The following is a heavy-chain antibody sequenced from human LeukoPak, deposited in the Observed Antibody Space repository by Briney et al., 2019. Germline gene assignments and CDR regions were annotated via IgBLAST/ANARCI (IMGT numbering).Heavy chain of an antibody. CDR2: ISYDGSNK. CDR1: GFTFSSYG. D-gene: IGHD6-19*01. J-gene: IGHJ4*02. Sequence: PGGSLRLSCAASGFTFSSYGMHWVRQAPGKGLEWVAVISYDGSNKYYADSVKGRFTISRDNSKNTLYLQMNSLRAEDTAVYYCGSGRYNSMGGDYWGQGTLVTVSS. V-gene: IGHV3-30*03. CDR3: GSGRYNSMGGDY.